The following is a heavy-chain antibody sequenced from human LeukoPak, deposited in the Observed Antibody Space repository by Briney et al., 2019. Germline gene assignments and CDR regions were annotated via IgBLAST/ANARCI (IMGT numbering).Heavy chain of an antibody. CDR2: ISSDGSSS. J-gene: IGHJ4*02. D-gene: IGHD1-26*01. V-gene: IGHV3-74*01. CDR3: ARDKGFWAYSGSYFDY. Sequence: GGSLRLSCAASGFTFNNYWMHWVRQAPGKGLVWVSRISSDGSSSSYADSVKGRFTISRDNAKNTLYLQMNSLRAEDTAVYYCARDKGFWAYSGSYFDYWGQGILVTVSS. CDR1: GFTFNNYW.